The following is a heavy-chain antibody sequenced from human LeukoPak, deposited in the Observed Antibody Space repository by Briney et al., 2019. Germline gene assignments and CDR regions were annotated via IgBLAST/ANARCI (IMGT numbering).Heavy chain of an antibody. D-gene: IGHD2-2*01. CDR1: GFTFDDYG. CDR2: INWNGGST. Sequence: PGGSLRLSCAASGFTFDDYGMSWVRQAPGKGPEWVSGINWNGGSTGYADSVKGRFTISRDNAKNSLYLQMNSLRAEDTALYYCARGYCSSTSCYFDYWGQGTLVTVSS. V-gene: IGHV3-20*04. CDR3: ARGYCSSTSCYFDY. J-gene: IGHJ4*02.